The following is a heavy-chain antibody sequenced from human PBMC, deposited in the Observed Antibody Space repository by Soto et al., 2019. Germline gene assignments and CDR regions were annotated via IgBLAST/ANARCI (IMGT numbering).Heavy chain of an antibody. CDR1: GYFFSNYW. V-gene: IGHV5-51*03. J-gene: IGHJ6*03. CDR3: VRIVSGYDWGLYDMDV. D-gene: IGHD5-12*01. CDR2: VQPLDSDT. Sequence: VQLVQSGAEVKKPGVSLKISCKGTGYFFSNYWIGWVRQMPGKGLEWMGAVQPLDSDTRNSPSLQGQVTISADNSISTAYLQWSSLKSSDTAMYYCVRIVSGYDWGLYDMDVWGKWTTVTVSS.